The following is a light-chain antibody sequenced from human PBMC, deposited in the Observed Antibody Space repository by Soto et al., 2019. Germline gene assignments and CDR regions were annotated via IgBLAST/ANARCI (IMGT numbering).Light chain of an antibody. J-gene: IGKJ5*01. V-gene: IGKV3-20*01. CDR3: QQYGSSLSIT. CDR1: QSVSSYY. Sequence: EIVLTQSPSTLSLSPGERATLSCRASQSVSSYYLAWYQQKPGQAPRLLIYGASSRATGIPDRFSGSGSGTDFTLTISRLEPEDFAVYYCQQYGSSLSITFGQGTRLEIK. CDR2: GAS.